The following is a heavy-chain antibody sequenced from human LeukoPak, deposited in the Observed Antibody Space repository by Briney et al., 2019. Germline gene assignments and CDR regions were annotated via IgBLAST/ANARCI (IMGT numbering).Heavy chain of an antibody. D-gene: IGHD3-22*01. CDR2: IYHSGST. V-gene: IGHV4-38-2*02. CDR1: GGSISSYY. Sequence: TSETLSLTCTVSGGSISSYYWGWIRQPPGKGLEWIGSIYHSGSTYYNPSLKSRVTISVDTSKNQFSLKLSSVTAADTAVHYCARDQKVGYYDSSGYYDVDYWGQGTLVTVSS. J-gene: IGHJ4*02. CDR3: ARDQKVGYYDSSGYYDVDY.